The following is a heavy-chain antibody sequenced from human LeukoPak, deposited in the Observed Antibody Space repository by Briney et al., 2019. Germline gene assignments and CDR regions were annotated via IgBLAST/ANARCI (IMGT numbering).Heavy chain of an antibody. CDR1: GFTFSSYA. CDR3: AKAMEVAGTGLSDY. J-gene: IGHJ4*02. V-gene: IGHV3-23*01. Sequence: GGSLILSCAASGFTFSSYAMSWVRQAPGKGLEWVSAISGSGGSTYYADSVKGRFTISRDNSKNTLYLQMNSLRAEDTAVYYCAKAMEVAGTGLSDYWGQGTLVTVSS. CDR2: ISGSGGST. D-gene: IGHD6-19*01.